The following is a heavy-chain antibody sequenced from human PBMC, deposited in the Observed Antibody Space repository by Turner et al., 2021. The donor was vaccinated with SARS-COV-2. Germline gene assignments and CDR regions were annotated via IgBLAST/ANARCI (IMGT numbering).Heavy chain of an antibody. J-gene: IGHJ4*02. V-gene: IGHV1-8*01. CDR2: MNPNSGNT. CDR3: ARTFTAMVRVDY. D-gene: IGHD5-18*01. CDR1: GYTFTSYD. Sequence: QVQLVQSGAELKKPGASVKVSCTASGYTFTSYDIHWVRQATGQGLEWMRWMNPNSGNTGYAQKFQGKVTMTRNTSISTAYMELSSLRSEDTAVYYCARTFTAMVRVDYWGQGTLVTVSS.